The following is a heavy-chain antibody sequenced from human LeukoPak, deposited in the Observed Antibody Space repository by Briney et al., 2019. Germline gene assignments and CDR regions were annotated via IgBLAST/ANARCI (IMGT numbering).Heavy chain of an antibody. J-gene: IGHJ4*02. CDR1: GGTFSSYA. Sequence: SVKVSCKASGGTFSSYAISWVRQAPGQGLEWMGGIIPIFGTANYAQKFQGRVTITADKSTSTAYMELSSLRSEDTAVYYRAISTRGYSYGYFDYWGQGTLVTVSS. V-gene: IGHV1-69*06. CDR2: IIPIFGTA. CDR3: AISTRGYSYGYFDY. D-gene: IGHD5-18*01.